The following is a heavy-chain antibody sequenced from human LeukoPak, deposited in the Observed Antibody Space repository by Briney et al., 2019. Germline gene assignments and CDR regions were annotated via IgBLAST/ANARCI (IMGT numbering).Heavy chain of an antibody. J-gene: IGHJ2*01. V-gene: IGHV3-13*05. CDR3: ARIALLCSGGSCYSSFEDWYFDL. Sequence: GGSLRLSCAASGFTFSSYDMHWVRQATGKGLEWVSAIGTAGDPYYPGSVKGRFTISRENAKNSLYLQMNSLRAGDTAVYYCARIALLCSGGSCYSSFEDWYFDLWGRGTLVTVSS. CDR1: GFTFSSYD. D-gene: IGHD2-15*01. CDR2: IGTAGDP.